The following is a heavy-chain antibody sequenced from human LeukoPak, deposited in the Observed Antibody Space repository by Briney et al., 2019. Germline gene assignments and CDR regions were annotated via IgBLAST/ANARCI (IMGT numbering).Heavy chain of an antibody. CDR1: GFTFSSYA. J-gene: IGHJ4*02. CDR3: AKKYCSSWYGTYYFDY. V-gene: IGHV3-23*01. D-gene: IGHD6-13*01. CDR2: ISGSGGST. Sequence: GGSLRLSCAASGFTFSSYAMSWVRQAPGKGLEWVSTISGSGGSTYYADSVKGRFTISRDNSKNTLYLQMNSLRAEDTAVYYCAKKYCSSWYGTYYFDYWGQGTLVTVSS.